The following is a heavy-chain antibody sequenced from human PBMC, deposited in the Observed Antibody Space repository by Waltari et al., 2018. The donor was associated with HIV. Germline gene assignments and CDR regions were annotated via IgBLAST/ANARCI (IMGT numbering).Heavy chain of an antibody. D-gene: IGHD3-22*01. CDR2: INPSSGGT. V-gene: IGHV1-2*02. Sequence: QVHLVQSGAEVKKPGASVQVCCEASANLFPAYYIHSARHAPGQGLAWMGWINPSSGGTKSAQKFQGRVTMTWDTSINTAYMELSGLRSDDTAVYFCARDRSIVSRHYDNAVSPYFDNWGQGTLVSVSS. CDR3: ARDRSIVSRHYDNAVSPYFDN. J-gene: IGHJ4*02. CDR1: ANLFPAYY.